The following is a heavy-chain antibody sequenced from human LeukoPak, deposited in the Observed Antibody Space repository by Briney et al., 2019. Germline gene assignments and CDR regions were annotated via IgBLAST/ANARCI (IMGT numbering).Heavy chain of an antibody. Sequence: ASVKVSCKASGYTFTSYGISWVRQAPGQGLEWMGWISAYNGNTNYAQKLQGRVTMTTDTSTSTAYMELRSLRSDDTAVYYCARDRGGGYYYYYLDVWGKGTTVTISS. CDR1: GYTFTSYG. CDR2: ISAYNGNT. D-gene: IGHD3-10*01. CDR3: ARDRGGGYYYYYLDV. J-gene: IGHJ6*03. V-gene: IGHV1-18*01.